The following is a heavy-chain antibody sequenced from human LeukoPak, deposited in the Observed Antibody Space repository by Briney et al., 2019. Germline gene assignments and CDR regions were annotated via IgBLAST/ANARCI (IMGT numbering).Heavy chain of an antibody. J-gene: IGHJ3*01. CDR3: ARDLGSTVIVGGDAFDL. Sequence: GASVKVSCKASGYIFSYYCLHWVRQAPGQGLEWMGWMNPNSGGTNYAQKFQGRITMTGDTSTAYLELSRLRSDDTAVDYCARDLGSTVIVGGDAFDLWGQGTMVTVSS. D-gene: IGHD2/OR15-2a*01. V-gene: IGHV1-2*02. CDR1: GYIFSYYC. CDR2: MNPNSGGT.